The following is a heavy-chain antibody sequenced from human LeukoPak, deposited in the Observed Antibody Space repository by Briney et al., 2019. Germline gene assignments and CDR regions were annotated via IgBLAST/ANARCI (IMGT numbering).Heavy chain of an antibody. CDR2: INSDGSST. CDR3: ARGAVLRYFDPYGMDV. D-gene: IGHD3-9*01. CDR1: GFTFSSYW. V-gene: IGHV3-74*01. Sequence: GGSLRLSCAASGFTFSSYWMHWVRQAPGKGLVWVSRINSDGSSTSYADSVKGRFTIYRDNAKNTLYLQMNSLRAEDTAVYYCARGAVLRYFDPYGMDVWGKGTTVTVSS. J-gene: IGHJ6*04.